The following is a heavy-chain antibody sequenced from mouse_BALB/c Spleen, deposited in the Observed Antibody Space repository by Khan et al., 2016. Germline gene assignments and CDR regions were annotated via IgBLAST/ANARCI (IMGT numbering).Heavy chain of an antibody. J-gene: IGHJ2*01. CDR1: GYAFSSYW. Sequence: QVQLQQSGAELVRPGSSVKISCKASGYAFSSYWMNWVKQRPGQGLEWIGQIYPGDGDTNYNGKFKGKATLTADKSSSTAYMQLSILTSDDSAVYFCASSSGYYFDYWGQGTTLPVSS. CDR2: IYPGDGDT. D-gene: IGHD1-3*01. V-gene: IGHV1-80*01. CDR3: ASSSGYYFDY.